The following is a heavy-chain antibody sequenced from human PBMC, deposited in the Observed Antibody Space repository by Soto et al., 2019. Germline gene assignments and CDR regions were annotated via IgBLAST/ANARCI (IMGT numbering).Heavy chain of an antibody. D-gene: IGHD6-6*01. Sequence: EVQLVQSGAEARMPGESLTISCQGSGYSFTTSWISWVRQMPGKGLEWMGRIDPRGSSVTYSPSFQGHVTISADKSISTAYLQWSSLRDSDNAMYYCAKEGPRPAWGQGTLVTVSS. CDR1: GYSFTTSW. CDR2: IDPRGSSV. CDR3: AKEGPRPA. J-gene: IGHJ5*02. V-gene: IGHV5-10-1*03.